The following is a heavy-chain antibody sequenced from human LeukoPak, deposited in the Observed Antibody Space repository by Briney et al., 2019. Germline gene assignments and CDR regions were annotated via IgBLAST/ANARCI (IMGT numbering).Heavy chain of an antibody. Sequence: ASVKVSCKASGYTFTSFGSSWVRPAPGQGLEWMGWISAYNGNTNYAQKLQGRVTMTTDTSTSTAYMELRSLRSDDTAVYYCASVLRSGYYYGMDVWGQGTTVTVSS. CDR1: GYTFTSFG. CDR2: ISAYNGNT. V-gene: IGHV1-18*01. D-gene: IGHD3-3*01. J-gene: IGHJ6*02. CDR3: ASVLRSGYYYGMDV.